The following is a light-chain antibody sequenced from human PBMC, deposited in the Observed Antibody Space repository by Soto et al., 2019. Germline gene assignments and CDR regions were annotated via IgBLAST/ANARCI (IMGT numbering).Light chain of an antibody. Sequence: VLTQSSSASASLGSSVKLTCTLSSGHSSYIISWHQQQPGKAPRYLMKLEGSGSYNKGSGVPDSFSGSSSGADRYLTISNRQFEYEADYYCETWDSNTHVFGGGTELTVL. CDR1: SGHSSYI. CDR2: LEGSGSY. V-gene: IGLV4-60*02. J-gene: IGLJ3*02. CDR3: ETWDSNTHV.